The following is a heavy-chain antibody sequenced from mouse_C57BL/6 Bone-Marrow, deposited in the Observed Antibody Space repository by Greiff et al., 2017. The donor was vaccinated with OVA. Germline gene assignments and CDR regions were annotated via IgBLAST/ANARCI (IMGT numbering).Heavy chain of an antibody. CDR1: GYTFTSYW. V-gene: IGHV1-53*01. CDR3: GEAYYSNYWSFDV. Sequence: VQLQQPGTELVKPGASVKLSCKASGYTFTSYWMHWVKQRPGQGLEWIGTINPSNGGTNYNDKFKSKATLTVDKSSSTAYMQLSSLPSEDSAVYYYGEAYYSNYWSFDVWGTGTTVTVSS. J-gene: IGHJ1*03. D-gene: IGHD2-5*01. CDR2: INPSNGGT.